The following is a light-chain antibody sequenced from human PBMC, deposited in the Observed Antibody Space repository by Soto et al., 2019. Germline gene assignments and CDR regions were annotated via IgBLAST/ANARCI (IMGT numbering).Light chain of an antibody. J-gene: IGKJ4*01. V-gene: IGKV3-20*01. CDR3: QQYYSIPLT. Sequence: ENVLTQSPGTLSLSPGERATVSCRASQSITGSYLAWYQQTPGQAPRLLIYGASSRATGVPDRFSGSGSGTDFTLTISRLEPEDFAVYYCQQYYSIPLTFGQGTKVDIK. CDR2: GAS. CDR1: QSITGSY.